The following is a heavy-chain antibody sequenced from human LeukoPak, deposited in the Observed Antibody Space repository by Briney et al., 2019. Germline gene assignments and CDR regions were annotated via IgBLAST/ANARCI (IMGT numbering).Heavy chain of an antibody. CDR1: GYSISSGYY. CDR2: IYHSGST. CDR3: ARLAASSGWDSLTGAPSAYRGIIDY. V-gene: IGHV4-38-2*01. D-gene: IGHD6-19*01. Sequence: PSETLSLTCPVSGYSISSGYYGGWIPQPPGKGPEGIGTIYHSGSTYYNRSPKGRPTLSVDTSKNQFSLKLSSVTAADTAVYYCARLAASSGWDSLTGAPSAYRGIIDYWGQGTLVTVSS. J-gene: IGHJ4*02.